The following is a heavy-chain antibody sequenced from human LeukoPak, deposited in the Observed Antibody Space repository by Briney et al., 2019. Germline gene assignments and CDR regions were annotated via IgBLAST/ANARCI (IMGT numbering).Heavy chain of an antibody. J-gene: IGHJ6*02. D-gene: IGHD2-21*02. Sequence: KPSQTLSLTCTVSGGSVSSGGYYWSWIRQHPGKGLEWIGYIYYSGSTYYNPSLKSRVTISVDTSKNQFSLKLSSVTAADTAVYYCARLVVTAIRSYYGMDVWGQGTTVTVSS. CDR2: IYYSGST. CDR1: GGSVSSGGYY. CDR3: ARLVVTAIRSYYGMDV. V-gene: IGHV4-31*03.